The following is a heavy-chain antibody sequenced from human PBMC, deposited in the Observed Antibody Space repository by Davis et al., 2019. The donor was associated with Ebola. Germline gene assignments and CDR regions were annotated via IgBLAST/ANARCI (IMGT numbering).Heavy chain of an antibody. CDR1: GGPISSGGYS. J-gene: IGHJ6*02. V-gene: IGHV4-30-2*01. CDR2: IYQSGST. CDR3: ARGVSLYYYYGMDV. Sequence: MPSETLSLTCAVSGGPISSGGYSWSWIRQPPGKGLEWIGYIYQSGSTNYNPSLKSRVTISVDTSKNQFSLKLSSVTAADTAVYYCARGVSLYYYYGMDVWGQGTTVTVSS.